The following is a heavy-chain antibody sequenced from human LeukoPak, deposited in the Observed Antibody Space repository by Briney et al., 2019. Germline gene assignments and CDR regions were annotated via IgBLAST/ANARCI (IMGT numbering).Heavy chain of an antibody. D-gene: IGHD3-22*01. V-gene: IGHV4-59*12. J-gene: IGHJ5*02. CDR2: ISYSGST. CDR3: ARDPNYYDSSGYYDR. Sequence: SETLSLTCTVSGGSISSYYWSWIRQPPGKGLEWIGYISYSGSTNYNPSLKSRVTISVDTSKNQFSLKMSSVTAADTAVYYCARDPNYYDSSGYYDRWGQGILVTVSS. CDR1: GGSISSYY.